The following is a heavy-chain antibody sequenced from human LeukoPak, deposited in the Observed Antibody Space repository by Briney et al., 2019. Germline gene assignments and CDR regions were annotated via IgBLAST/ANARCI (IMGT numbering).Heavy chain of an antibody. J-gene: IGHJ4*02. CDR1: GYTFTSDY. V-gene: IGHV1-46*01. CDR2: INPSVGST. D-gene: IGHD3-10*01. CDR3: ARSDYGSGSPLDY. Sequence: GASVKVSCKASGYTFTSDYMHWVRQAPGQGLEWLGIINPSVGSTSYAQKSQGRVTMTRDTSTSTVYMELSSLRSEDTAVYYCARSDYGSGSPLDYWGQGTLVTVSS.